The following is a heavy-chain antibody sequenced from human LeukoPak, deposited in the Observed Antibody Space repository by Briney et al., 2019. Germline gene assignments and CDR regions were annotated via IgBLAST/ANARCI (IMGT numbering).Heavy chain of an antibody. Sequence: SETLSLTCTVPGGSITSYYWSWIRQPPGKGLEWIGYIYYSGSTNYNPSLKSRVTISVDTSKNQFSLKLSSVTAADTAVYYCARHRPGFDPWGQGTLVTVSS. CDR3: ARHRPGFDP. J-gene: IGHJ5*02. V-gene: IGHV4-59*08. CDR1: GGSITSYY. CDR2: IYYSGST.